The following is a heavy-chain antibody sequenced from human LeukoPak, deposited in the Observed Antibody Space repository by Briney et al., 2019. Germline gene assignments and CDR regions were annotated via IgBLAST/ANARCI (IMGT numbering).Heavy chain of an antibody. Sequence: GGSLRLSCAASGFTFSSYGMHWVRQAPGKGLEWVSAISGSGGSTYYADSVKGRFTISRDNSKNTLYLQMNSLRAEDTAVYYCAKWAAAAGQNWFDPWGQGTLVTVSS. CDR1: GFTFSSYG. D-gene: IGHD6-13*01. CDR2: ISGSGGST. J-gene: IGHJ5*02. V-gene: IGHV3-23*01. CDR3: AKWAAAAGQNWFDP.